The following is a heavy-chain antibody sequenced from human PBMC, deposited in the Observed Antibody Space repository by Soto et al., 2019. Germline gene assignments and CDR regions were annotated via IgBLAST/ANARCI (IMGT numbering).Heavy chain of an antibody. Sequence: GGSLRLSCAASGSSFSSYTLNWFRQAPEKGLEWVSSISGASTDIYYTDLVKGRFTISRDNVKNSLFLQMNSLRAEDTAVYYCAAGLTGHDYWGQGTLVTVSS. CDR2: ISGASTDI. CDR1: GSSFSSYT. J-gene: IGHJ4*02. CDR3: AAGLTGHDY. D-gene: IGHD7-27*01. V-gene: IGHV3-21*01.